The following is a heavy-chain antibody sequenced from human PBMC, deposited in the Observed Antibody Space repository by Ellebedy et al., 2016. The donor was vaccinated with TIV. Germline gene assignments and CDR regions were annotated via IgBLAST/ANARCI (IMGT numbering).Heavy chain of an antibody. V-gene: IGHV3-48*01. D-gene: IGHD6-13*01. J-gene: IGHJ3*02. CDR3: AAAAGAGDDAFDI. CDR2: ISSSSRTI. CDR1: GFTFSSYA. Sequence: GESLKISCAASGFTFSSYAMSWVRQAPGKGLEWVSYISSSSRTIYYADSVKGRFTISRDNAKNSLYLQMNSLRAEDTAVYYCAAAAGAGDDAFDIWGQGTMVTVSS.